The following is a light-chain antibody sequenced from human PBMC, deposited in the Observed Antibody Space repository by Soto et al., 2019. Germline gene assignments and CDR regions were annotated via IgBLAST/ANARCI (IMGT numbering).Light chain of an antibody. CDR1: SSDVGNYNY. Sequence: QSALTQSPSASGSPGQSVTISCTGTSSDVGNYNYVSWYQQHPGKAPKLMIYEVSKRPSGVPDRFSGSKSGNTASLTVSGLQVEEEADYYCSSYAGSNIWVFGGGTKLTVL. J-gene: IGLJ3*02. V-gene: IGLV2-8*01. CDR2: EVS. CDR3: SSYAGSNIWV.